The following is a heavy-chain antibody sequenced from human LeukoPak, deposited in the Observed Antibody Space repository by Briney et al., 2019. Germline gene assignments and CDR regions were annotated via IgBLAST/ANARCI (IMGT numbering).Heavy chain of an antibody. D-gene: IGHD6-13*01. J-gene: IGHJ4*02. CDR3: AKGSIAAAGILDY. CDR2: LSGSGGTT. V-gene: IGHV3-23*01. Sequence: GGSLRLSCVASSGFTFSSFGMSWVRLAPGKGLEWVSALSGSGGTTYYADSVKGRFTISRDNSKNTLYLQMNSLRADDTAVYYCAKGSIAAAGILDYWGQGTLVTVSS. CDR1: SGFTFSSFG.